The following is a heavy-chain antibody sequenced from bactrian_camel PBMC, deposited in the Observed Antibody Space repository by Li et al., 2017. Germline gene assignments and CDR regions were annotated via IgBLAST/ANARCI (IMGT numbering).Heavy chain of an antibody. CDR1: GYTINAYC. D-gene: IGHD2*01. V-gene: IGHV3S1*01. Sequence: HVQLVESGGGSVQAGGSLRLSCAASGYTINAYCVAWFRQAPGKERERVGSIYTHDGTTSYADAVKGRFTISHDSAKSILYLQMDSLKPEDTAMYYCAADSQMTPDMWLLRHNIKTLRFRGQGTQVTVS. J-gene: IGHJ4*01. CDR2: IYTHDGTT. CDR3: AADSQMTPDMWLLRHNIKTLRF.